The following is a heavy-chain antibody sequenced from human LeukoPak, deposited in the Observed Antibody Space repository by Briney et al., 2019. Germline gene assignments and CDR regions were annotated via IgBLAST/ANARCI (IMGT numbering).Heavy chain of an antibody. CDR2: ISGSGSSK. D-gene: IGHD1-26*01. Sequence: GGSLRLSCAASGFTFSDYYMSWIRQAPGKGLEWVSYISGSGSSKYYADCVKGRFTISRDNAKNSLDLQMKSLGAEDKAVYYCARRSGSYQADFDYWGQGTLVTVSS. CDR3: ARRSGSYQADFDY. CDR1: GFTFSDYY. V-gene: IGHV3-11*01. J-gene: IGHJ4*02.